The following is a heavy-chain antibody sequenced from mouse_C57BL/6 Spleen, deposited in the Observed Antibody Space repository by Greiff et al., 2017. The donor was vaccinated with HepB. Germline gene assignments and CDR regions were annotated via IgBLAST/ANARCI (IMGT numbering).Heavy chain of an antibody. D-gene: IGHD4-1*01. Sequence: EVKLVESEGGLVQPGSSMKLSCTASGFTFSDYYMAWVRQVPEKGLEWVANINYDGSSTYYLDSLKSRFIISRDNAKNILYLQMSSLKSEDTATYYCARGLGRERDYFDYWGQGTTLTVSS. J-gene: IGHJ2*01. V-gene: IGHV5-16*01. CDR1: GFTFSDYY. CDR3: ARGLGRERDYFDY. CDR2: INYDGSST.